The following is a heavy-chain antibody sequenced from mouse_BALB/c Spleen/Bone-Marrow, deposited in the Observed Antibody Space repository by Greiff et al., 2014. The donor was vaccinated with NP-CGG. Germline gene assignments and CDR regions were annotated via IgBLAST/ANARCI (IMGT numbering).Heavy chain of an antibody. CDR3: AREVDGGYYFDY. J-gene: IGHJ2*01. V-gene: IGHV5-6-5*01. Sequence: EVMLVESGGGLVKPGGSLKLSCAASGFTFSSYAMSWVRQTPEKRLEWVASISSGGSTYYPDSVKGRFTISRDNARNILYLQMSSLRSEDTAMYYCAREVDGGYYFDYWGQGTTLTVSP. D-gene: IGHD1-1*02. CDR2: ISSGGST. CDR1: GFTFSSYA.